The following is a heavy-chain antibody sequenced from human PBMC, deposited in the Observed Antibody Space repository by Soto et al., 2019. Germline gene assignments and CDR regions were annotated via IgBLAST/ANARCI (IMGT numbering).Heavy chain of an antibody. V-gene: IGHV3-30*18. CDR1: GFTFSSYG. Sequence: QVQLVESGGGVVQPGRSLRLSCAASGFTFSSYGMHWVRQAPGKGLEWVAVISYDGSNKYYADSVKGRFTISRDNSKNTLYLQMNSLRAEDTAVYYCAKDREHYYGSGTFDYWGQGTLVTVSS. J-gene: IGHJ4*02. CDR2: ISYDGSNK. CDR3: AKDREHYYGSGTFDY. D-gene: IGHD3-10*01.